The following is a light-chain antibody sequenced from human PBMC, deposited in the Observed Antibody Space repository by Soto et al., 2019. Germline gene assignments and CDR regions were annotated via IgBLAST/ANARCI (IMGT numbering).Light chain of an antibody. CDR2: GAS. V-gene: IGKV3-20*01. Sequence: EIVLTQSPGTLSLSPGERATLSCRASQSVSSSFLAWYQQKPGQAPRLLIYGASSRATGIPDRFSGSGSGTDFTLTISRLEPEDVAVYYCQQDDSSPLTFGGGTKEEIK. J-gene: IGKJ4*01. CDR3: QQDDSSPLT. CDR1: QSVSSSF.